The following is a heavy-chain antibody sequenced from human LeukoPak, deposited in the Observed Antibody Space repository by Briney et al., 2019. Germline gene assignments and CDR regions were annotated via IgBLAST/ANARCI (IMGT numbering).Heavy chain of an antibody. CDR3: ARIGGAHNFDY. Sequence: ASVTVSCRASGYTFTAYYMRWVRQAPGQGLEWMGRINPNTGGTNYAQKFQGRVTMTGDTSISTAYMELSRLTSDDTAVYYCARIGGAHNFDYWGQGTLVTVSS. V-gene: IGHV1-2*06. CDR2: INPNTGGT. D-gene: IGHD3-16*01. J-gene: IGHJ4*02. CDR1: GYTFTAYY.